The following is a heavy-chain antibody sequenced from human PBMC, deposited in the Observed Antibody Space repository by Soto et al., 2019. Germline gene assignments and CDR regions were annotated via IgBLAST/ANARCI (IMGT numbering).Heavy chain of an antibody. V-gene: IGHV1-69*13. D-gene: IGHD3-22*01. CDR1: GGTFSSYA. CDR2: IIPIFGTA. Sequence: ASVKVSCKASGGTFSSYAISWVRQAPGQGLEWMGGIIPIFGTANYAQKFQGRVTITADESTSTAYMELSSLRSEDTAVYYCARRDRLYYYDSSGYYYYGMDVWGQGTTVTVSS. CDR3: ARRDRLYYYDSSGYYYYGMDV. J-gene: IGHJ6*02.